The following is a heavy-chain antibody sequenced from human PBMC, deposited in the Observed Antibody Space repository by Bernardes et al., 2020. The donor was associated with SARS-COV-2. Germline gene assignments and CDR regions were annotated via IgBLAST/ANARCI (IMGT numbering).Heavy chain of an antibody. V-gene: IGHV3-74*01. D-gene: IGHD3-9*01. Sequence: GGSLRLSCAASGFTFSNYWMHWVRQAPGKGLVWVSRINSGGSVTSYADSVKGRFTISRDNAQNTLYLQMNSLRAEDTAVYYCARGNPGYTFDYWGQGTLVTVSS. CDR2: INSGGSVT. J-gene: IGHJ4*02. CDR1: GFTFSNYW. CDR3: ARGNPGYTFDY.